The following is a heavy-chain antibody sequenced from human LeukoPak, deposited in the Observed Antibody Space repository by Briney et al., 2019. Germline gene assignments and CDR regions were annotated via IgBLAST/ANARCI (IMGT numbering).Heavy chain of an antibody. D-gene: IGHD6-6*01. V-gene: IGHV3-23*01. CDR2: ISGSGGSI. Sequence: PGGSLRLSCAASGFTFSSYAMSWVRQAPGKGLEWVSAISGSGGSIYYADSVKGRFTISRDNSKNTLYLQMNSLRAEDTAVYYCAKDGGLVAARFWFDPWGQGTLVTVSS. J-gene: IGHJ5*02. CDR1: GFTFSSYA. CDR3: AKDGGLVAARFWFDP.